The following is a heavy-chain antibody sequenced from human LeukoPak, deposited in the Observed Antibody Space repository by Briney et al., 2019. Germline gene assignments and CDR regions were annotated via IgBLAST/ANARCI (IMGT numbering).Heavy chain of an antibody. J-gene: IGHJ4*01. CDR1: GFTFSGYA. CDR2: ILHDGSKK. D-gene: IGHD2-2*02. CDR3: AKTPTNWYTLDD. V-gene: IGHV3-30*18. Sequence: SGGSLRLSCAASGFTFSGYAMHWVRQAPGKGLEWVAVILHDGSKKYYVDSVKGRFTISRDNSINTLFLQLDSLRPEDSAVYYCAKTPTNWYTLDDWGHGTLVTVSS.